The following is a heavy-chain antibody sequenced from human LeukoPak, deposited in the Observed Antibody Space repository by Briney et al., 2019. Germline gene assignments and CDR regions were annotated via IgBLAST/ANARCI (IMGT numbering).Heavy chain of an antibody. D-gene: IGHD2-2*01. V-gene: IGHV3-9*01. Sequence: GGSLRLSCAASGFTFDDYAMHWVRQAPGKGLEGVSGSRWNSGSIGYADSVKGRFTISRDNAKNSLYLQMNSLRAEDTALYYCAKDRRAICSSTSCFDAFDIWGQGTMVTVSS. CDR1: GFTFDDYA. CDR3: AKDRRAICSSTSCFDAFDI. J-gene: IGHJ3*02. CDR2: SRWNSGSI.